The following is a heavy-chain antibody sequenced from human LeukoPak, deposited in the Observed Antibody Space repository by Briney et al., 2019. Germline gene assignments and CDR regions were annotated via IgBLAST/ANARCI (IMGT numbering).Heavy chain of an antibody. J-gene: IGHJ4*02. Sequence: ASVKVSCKAPGYTFTSYYMHWVRQAPGQGLEWMGIINPSGGSTSYAQKFQGRVTMTRDTSTSTVYMELSSLRSEDTAVYYCARATFDYDTPPGIDYWGQGTLVTVSS. CDR1: GYTFTSYY. V-gene: IGHV1-46*01. CDR2: INPSGGST. CDR3: ARATFDYDTPPGIDY. D-gene: IGHD3-22*01.